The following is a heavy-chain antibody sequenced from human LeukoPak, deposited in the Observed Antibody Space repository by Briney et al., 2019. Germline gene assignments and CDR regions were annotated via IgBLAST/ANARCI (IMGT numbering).Heavy chain of an antibody. Sequence: SETLSLTCTVSGGSISSYYWSWIRQPPGKGLEWMGYIHYSGSTNYDPSLKSRVTISVDTSKNQFSLKLGSVTAADTAVYYCARHPPGSSDHDYYYYGMDVWGQGTTVTVSS. D-gene: IGHD3-10*01. CDR2: IHYSGST. CDR3: ARHPPGSSDHDYYYYGMDV. V-gene: IGHV4-59*01. J-gene: IGHJ6*02. CDR1: GGSISSYY.